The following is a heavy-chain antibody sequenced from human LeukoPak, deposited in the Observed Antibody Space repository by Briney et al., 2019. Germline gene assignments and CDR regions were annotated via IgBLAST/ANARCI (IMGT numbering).Heavy chain of an antibody. CDR3: ARGYVLLWIGELRWFDP. V-gene: IGHV1-46*01. J-gene: IGHJ5*02. CDR1: GYTFTSYY. D-gene: IGHD3-10*01. Sequence: GASVKVSCKASGYTFTSYYMHWVRQAPGQGLEWMGIINPSGGSTNYAQKFQGRVTMTRDMSTSTVYMELSSLRSEDTAVYYCARGYVLLWIGELRWFDPWGQGTLVTVSS. CDR2: INPSGGST.